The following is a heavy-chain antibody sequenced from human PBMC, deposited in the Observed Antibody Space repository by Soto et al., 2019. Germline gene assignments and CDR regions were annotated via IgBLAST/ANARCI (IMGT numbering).Heavy chain of an antibody. Sequence: QVPLVQSGAEVKKPESSVKVSCKTSGGTFVRHVISWVRQAPGQGPEWMGKINPLSGIPNYAQKFQDRVTFTADTASSTAYMELSSLRSDDTAVYYCAAPACAATWCSPSHNLDHWGQGTLVTVSS. CDR1: GGTFVRHV. CDR3: AAPACAATWCSPSHNLDH. J-gene: IGHJ4*02. V-gene: IGHV1-69*09. D-gene: IGHD2-2*01. CDR2: INPLSGIP.